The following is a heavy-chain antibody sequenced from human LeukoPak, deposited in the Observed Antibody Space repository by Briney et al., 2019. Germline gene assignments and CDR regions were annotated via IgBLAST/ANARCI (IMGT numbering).Heavy chain of an antibody. V-gene: IGHV1-69*04. CDR2: IIPIFGIA. CDR3: ASGYDILTGYYTPSFDY. Sequence: ASVKVSCKASGGTFSRYAISWVRQAPGQGLEWMGRIIPIFGIANYAQKFQGRVTITADKSTSTAYMELSSLRSEDTAVYYCASGYDILTGYYTPSFDYWGQGTLVTVSS. D-gene: IGHD3-9*01. CDR1: GGTFSRYA. J-gene: IGHJ4*02.